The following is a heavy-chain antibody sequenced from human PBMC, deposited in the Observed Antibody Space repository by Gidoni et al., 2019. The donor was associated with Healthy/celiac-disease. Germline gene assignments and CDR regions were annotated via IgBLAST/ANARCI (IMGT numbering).Heavy chain of an antibody. CDR3: ARADYDYVWGSYRHFDY. CDR1: GGTFRSYA. V-gene: IGHV1-69*04. CDR2: IIPILGIA. D-gene: IGHD3-16*02. J-gene: IGHJ4*02. Sequence: QVQLVQSGAEVKKPGSSVTVSCKASGGTFRSYAITWVRQAPGQGLEWMGRIIPILGIANYAQKFQGRVTITADKSTSTAYMELSSLRSEDTAVYYCARADYDYVWGSYRHFDYWGQGTLVTVSS.